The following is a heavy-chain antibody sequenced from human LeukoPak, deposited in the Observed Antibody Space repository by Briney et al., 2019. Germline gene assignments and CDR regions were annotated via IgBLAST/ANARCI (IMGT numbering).Heavy chain of an antibody. CDR3: ARGRWDIVVVVAATRLDWFDP. CDR2: INHSGST. J-gene: IGHJ5*02. Sequence: SETLSLTCAVYGGSFRGYYWSWIRQPPGKGLEWIGEINHSGSTNYNPSLKSRVTISVDTSKNQFSLKLSSVTAADTAVYYCARGRWDIVVVVAATRLDWFDPWGQGTLVTVSS. CDR1: GGSFRGYY. D-gene: IGHD2-15*01. V-gene: IGHV4-34*01.